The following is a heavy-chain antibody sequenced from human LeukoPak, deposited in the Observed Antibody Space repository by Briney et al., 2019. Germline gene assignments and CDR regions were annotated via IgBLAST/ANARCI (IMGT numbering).Heavy chain of an antibody. CDR1: GYTFSNFG. Sequence: ASVKVSCKASGYTFSNFGISWVRQAPGQGLEWMAWISGNNDNPNYGQKFQGRFTVTSDSSTRTAYMELKRLRSDDTAVYYCARDGTSTDDYWGQGTLVTVSS. CDR2: ISGNNDNP. D-gene: IGHD2-2*01. J-gene: IGHJ4*02. CDR3: ARDGTSTDDY. V-gene: IGHV1-18*01.